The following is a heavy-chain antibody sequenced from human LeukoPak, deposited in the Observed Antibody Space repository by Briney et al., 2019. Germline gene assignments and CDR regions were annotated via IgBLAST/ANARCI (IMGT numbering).Heavy chain of an antibody. Sequence: SETLSLTCTVSGGSISSYYWSWIRQPPGKGLEWIGYIYYSGSTSYNPSLKSRVTISVDTSKNQFSLKLSSVTAADTAVYYCARESVVPAAIRPGGFDYWGQGTLVTVSS. CDR2: IYYSGST. CDR3: ARESVVPAAIRPGGFDY. CDR1: GGSISSYY. J-gene: IGHJ4*02. D-gene: IGHD2-2*01. V-gene: IGHV4-59*01.